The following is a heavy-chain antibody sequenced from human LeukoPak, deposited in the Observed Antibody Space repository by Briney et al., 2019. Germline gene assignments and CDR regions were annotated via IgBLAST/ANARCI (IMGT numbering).Heavy chain of an antibody. V-gene: IGHV3-30*18. CDR1: GFTFSSYG. J-gene: IGHJ4*02. CDR3: AKSGSGGSYRDFDY. D-gene: IGHD1-26*01. Sequence: PGGSLRLSCAASGFTFSSYGMHWVRQAPGKGLEWVAVISYDGSNKYYADSVKGRFTIFRDNSKNTLYLQMNSLRAEDTAVYYCAKSGSGGSYRDFDYWGQGTLVTVSS. CDR2: ISYDGSNK.